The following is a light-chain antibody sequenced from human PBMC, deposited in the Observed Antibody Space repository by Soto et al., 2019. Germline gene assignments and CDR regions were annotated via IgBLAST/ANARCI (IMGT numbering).Light chain of an antibody. J-gene: IGKJ2*01. Sequence: DLQMTQSPSSLSASVGDRVTITCRASQTIGANLNWYRQKPGKAPTLLIYDATTLQSGVPSRFSGLGSGTDFTLTITSLQPEDSATYCCQQSYTTVYTFGLGTKVEIK. CDR2: DAT. V-gene: IGKV1-39*01. CDR3: QQSYTTVYT. CDR1: QTIGAN.